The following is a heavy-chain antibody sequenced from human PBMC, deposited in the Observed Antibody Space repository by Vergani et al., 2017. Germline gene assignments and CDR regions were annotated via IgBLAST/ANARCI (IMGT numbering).Heavy chain of an antibody. D-gene: IGHD3-10*01. CDR1: GYSFTSYW. V-gene: IGHV5-10-1*01. Sequence: EVQLVQSGAEVKKPGESLRISCKGSGYSFTSYWISWVRQMPGKGLEWMGRIDPSDSYTNYSPSFQGHVTISADKSISTAYLQWSSLKASDTAMYYCAREYYGSGAIYGMDVGGQGTTVTVSS. J-gene: IGHJ6*02. CDR2: IDPSDSYT. CDR3: AREYYGSGAIYGMDV.